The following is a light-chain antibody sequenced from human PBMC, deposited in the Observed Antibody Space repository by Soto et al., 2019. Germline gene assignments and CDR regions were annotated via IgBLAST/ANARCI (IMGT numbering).Light chain of an antibody. J-gene: IGKJ1*01. CDR3: QRYGSSWT. CDR1: QNISSY. CDR2: DVS. Sequence: IVLSQSPATLSLSPGKSATLSCSASQNISSYLSWYQQKPGEAPRLLIYDVSNRASGIPAWCSGSGCGADFSLTISRLEPEDFAQYYCQRYGSSWTFGQGTKVDIK. V-gene: IGKV3-11*01.